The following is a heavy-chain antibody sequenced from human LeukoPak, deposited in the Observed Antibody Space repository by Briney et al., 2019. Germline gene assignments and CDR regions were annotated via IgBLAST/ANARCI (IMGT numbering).Heavy chain of an antibody. CDR2: IYYSGST. Sequence: PSETLSLTCTVSGGSISSSSYYWGWIRQPPGKGLEWIGSIYYSGSTYYNPSLKSRVTISVDTSKNQFSLKLSSVTAADTAVYYCARDLGHERPELFFDYWGQGTLVTVSS. CDR3: ARDLGHERPELFFDY. D-gene: IGHD1-14*01. CDR1: GGSISSSSYY. J-gene: IGHJ4*02. V-gene: IGHV4-39*07.